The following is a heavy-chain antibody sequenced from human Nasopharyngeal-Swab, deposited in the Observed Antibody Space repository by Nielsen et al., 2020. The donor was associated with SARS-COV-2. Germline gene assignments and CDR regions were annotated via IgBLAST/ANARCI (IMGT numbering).Heavy chain of an antibody. V-gene: IGHV3-7*03. CDR2: IKQDGSEK. Sequence: GESLKISCAASGFTFSSYWMSWVRQAPGKGLEWVANIKQDGSEKYYVDSVKGRFTISRDNAKNSLYLQMNSLRAEDTAVYYCARRLTTHPFDYWGQGTLVTVSS. CDR3: ARRLTTHPFDY. J-gene: IGHJ4*02. D-gene: IGHD4/OR15-4a*01. CDR1: GFTFSSYW.